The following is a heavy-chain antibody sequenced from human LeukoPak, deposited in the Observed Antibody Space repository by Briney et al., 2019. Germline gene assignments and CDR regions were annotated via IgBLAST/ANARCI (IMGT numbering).Heavy chain of an antibody. CDR3: ASSQSSVAGIVGG. D-gene: IGHD6-19*01. CDR2: ISGSGSSK. J-gene: IGHJ4*02. V-gene: IGHV3-11*04. Sequence: PGGSLRLXCAASGFTFSDYYMTWIRQAPGKGLEWVSYISGSGSSKYYADSVKGRFTISRDNAKNSLYLQMNSLRVEDTAVYYCASSQSSVAGIVGGWGQGTLVTVSS. CDR1: GFTFSDYY.